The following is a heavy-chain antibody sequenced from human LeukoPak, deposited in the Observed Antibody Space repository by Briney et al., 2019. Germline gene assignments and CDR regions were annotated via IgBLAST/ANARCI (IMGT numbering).Heavy chain of an antibody. V-gene: IGHV3-48*03. CDR2: ISSSGSLI. J-gene: IGHJ6*04. CDR1: GFSFSNYE. CDR3: AELGITMIGGV. D-gene: IGHD3-10*02. Sequence: GGSLRLSCVASGFSFSNYEMNWVRQAPGKGLEWVSYISSSGSLIFYADSVKGRFTISRDNAKNSLYLQMNSLRAEDTAVYYCAELGITMIGGVWGKGTTVTISS.